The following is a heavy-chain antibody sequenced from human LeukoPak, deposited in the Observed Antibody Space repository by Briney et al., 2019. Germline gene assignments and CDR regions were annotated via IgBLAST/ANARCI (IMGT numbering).Heavy chain of an antibody. Sequence: PGGSLRLSCAASGFTFDDYGMSWVRQPPGKGLEWVAFIRFDGSNKYYADSVKGRFTISRDNSKNTLYLQMNSLRAEDTAVYYCAAYDFWSGYHSHYMDVWGKGTTVTVS. J-gene: IGHJ6*03. V-gene: IGHV3-30*02. CDR2: IRFDGSNK. D-gene: IGHD3-3*01. CDR1: GFTFDDYG. CDR3: AAYDFWSGYHSHYMDV.